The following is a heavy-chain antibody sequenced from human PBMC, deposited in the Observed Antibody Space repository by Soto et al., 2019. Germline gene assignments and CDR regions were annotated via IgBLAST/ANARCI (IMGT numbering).Heavy chain of an antibody. V-gene: IGHV1-2*02. CDR2: ISPNSGNT. Sequence: ASVKVSCKASGYTFTGYDMNWVRQAPGQGLEWMGWISPNSGNTNYAQKFQGRVTMTRDTSISTAYMELSRLRSDDTAVYYCAXRLAIAAPLRYYYGMDVWGQGTTVTVSS. J-gene: IGHJ6*02. CDR1: GYTFTGYD. D-gene: IGHD6-6*01. CDR3: AXRLAIAAPLRYYYGMDV.